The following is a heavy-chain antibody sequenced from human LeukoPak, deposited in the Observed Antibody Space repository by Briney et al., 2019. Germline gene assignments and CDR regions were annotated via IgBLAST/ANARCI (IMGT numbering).Heavy chain of an antibody. CDR2: ISYDGSNK. V-gene: IGHV3-30*04. CDR1: GFTFSSYA. Sequence: GGSLRLSCAASGFTFSSYAMHWVRQAPGKGLEWVAVISYDGSNKYYADSVKGRFTISRDNSKSTLYLQMNSLRAEDTAVYYCAREGYYYGSGSYYKGLGYFDYWGQGTLITVSS. CDR3: AREGYYYGSGSYYKGLGYFDY. D-gene: IGHD3-10*01. J-gene: IGHJ4*02.